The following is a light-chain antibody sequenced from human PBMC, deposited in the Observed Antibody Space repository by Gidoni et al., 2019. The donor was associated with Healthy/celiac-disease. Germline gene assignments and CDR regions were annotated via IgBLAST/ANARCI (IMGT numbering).Light chain of an antibody. CDR1: QGISSY. V-gene: IGKV1-8*01. Sequence: AIRITQSPSSLSASTGDRVTITCRASQGISSYLAWYQQKPGKAPKLLIYAASTLQSGVPSRVSGRGSGTDFTLTISCLQSEDFATYYCQQYYSYPPTFGQGTKVEIK. CDR2: AAS. CDR3: QQYYSYPPT. J-gene: IGKJ1*01.